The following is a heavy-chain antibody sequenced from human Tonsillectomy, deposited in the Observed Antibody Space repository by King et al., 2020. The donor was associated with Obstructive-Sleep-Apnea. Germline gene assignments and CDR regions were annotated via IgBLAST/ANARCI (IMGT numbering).Heavy chain of an antibody. Sequence: VQLVESGGGVVQPGRSLRLSCAASGFTFSSYGMHWVRQAPGKGLEWVAIISHDGSNKYYADSVKGRFTISRDNSKNTLYVQMNSLRAEDTAVYYCAKGPGYDSSGHAYFDYWGQRTLVTVSS. J-gene: IGHJ4*02. D-gene: IGHD3-22*01. CDR1: GFTFSSYG. CDR2: ISHDGSNK. V-gene: IGHV3-30*18. CDR3: AKGPGYDSSGHAYFDY.